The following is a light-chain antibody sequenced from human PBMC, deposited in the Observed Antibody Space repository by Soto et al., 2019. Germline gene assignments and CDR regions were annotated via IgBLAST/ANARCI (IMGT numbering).Light chain of an antibody. CDR1: SSDVGSYNY. J-gene: IGLJ2*01. Sequence: QSALTQPRSVSGSPGQSVTISCTGTSSDVGSYNYVSWYQQHPGKATKLMIYDVTKRPSGVPDRFSGSKSGNTASLTISGLQAEDEADCSCCSYAGRDTYVVFGGGTKLTVL. V-gene: IGLV2-11*01. CDR2: DVT. CDR3: CSYAGRDTYVV.